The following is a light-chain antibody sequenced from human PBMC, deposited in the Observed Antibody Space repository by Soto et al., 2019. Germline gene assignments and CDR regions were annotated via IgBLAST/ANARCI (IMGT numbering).Light chain of an antibody. CDR3: QVWDSVSYVV. CDR1: SIGGKS. J-gene: IGLJ2*01. CDR2: DDS. Sequence: SYELTQPPSVSVSPGQTARIACGGISIGGKSVHWYQQKPGQAPVLVVYDDSDRASGIPERFSCSNSENTATLTISRVEAVDEAAYYWQVWDSVSYVVFGGGTKLTVL. V-gene: IGLV3-21*02.